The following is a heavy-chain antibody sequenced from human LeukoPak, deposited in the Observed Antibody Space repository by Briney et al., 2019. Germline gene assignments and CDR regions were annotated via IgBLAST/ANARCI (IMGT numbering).Heavy chain of an antibody. CDR1: GFSFSNYW. J-gene: IGHJ4*02. V-gene: IGHV3-7*03. D-gene: IGHD6-19*01. CDR3: VRDGSGITGGGDWERVH. CDR2: IKEDGSQK. Sequence: GALSLSCAAAGFSFSNYWMSWVRPAPGKGLEWVANIKEDGSQKHHMDSVKGRFTISRDNAKNSLYLQMNSLRAEDTAVYYCVRDGSGITGGGDWERVHWGQGTLVTVSS.